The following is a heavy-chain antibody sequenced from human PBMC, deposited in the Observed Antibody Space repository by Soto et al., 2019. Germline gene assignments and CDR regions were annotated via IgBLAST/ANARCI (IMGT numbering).Heavy chain of an antibody. CDR1: GGSISSYY. CDR2: IYYSGST. D-gene: IGHD2-15*01. V-gene: IGHV4-59*01. CDR3: ARACSGGSCYSEDYYGMDV. Sequence: KPSETLSLTCTVSGGSISSYYWSWIRQPPGKGLEWIGYIYYSGSTNYNPSLKSRVTISVDTSKNQFSLKLSSVTAADTAVYYCARACSGGSCYSEDYYGMDVWGQGTTVTVSS. J-gene: IGHJ6*02.